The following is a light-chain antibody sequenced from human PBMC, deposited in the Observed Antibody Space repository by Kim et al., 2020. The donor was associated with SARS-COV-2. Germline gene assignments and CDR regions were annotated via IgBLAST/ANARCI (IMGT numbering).Light chain of an antibody. V-gene: IGLV3-25*03. Sequence: SYELTQPPSVSVSPGQTARITCSGDALPKQYAYWYQQKPGQAPVLVIYKDSERPSGIPERFSGSSSGTTVTLTISRVQAEDEADYYCQSADSSGTSLVFGGGTQLTVL. CDR2: KDS. J-gene: IGLJ3*02. CDR1: ALPKQY. CDR3: QSADSSGTSLV.